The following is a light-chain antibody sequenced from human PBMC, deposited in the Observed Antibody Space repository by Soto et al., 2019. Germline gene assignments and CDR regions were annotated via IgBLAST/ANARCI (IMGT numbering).Light chain of an antibody. CDR3: QQYGSSPPIT. CDR1: QSVDNNY. J-gene: IGKJ4*01. V-gene: IGKV3-20*01. CDR2: GSS. Sequence: EIVLTQSPGTLSLSPGERATLSCRASQSVDNNYLSWYQQRPGQAPRLLIYGSSYRATGIPDRFSGSGSGTYFSLTISRLEPEDFAVYYCQQYGSSPPITFGGGTKVEIK.